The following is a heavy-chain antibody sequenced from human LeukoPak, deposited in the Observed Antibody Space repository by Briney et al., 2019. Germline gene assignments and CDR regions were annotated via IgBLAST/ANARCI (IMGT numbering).Heavy chain of an antibody. V-gene: IGHV1-69*04. CDR1: GGTFSSYA. CDR2: IIPILGTA. Sequence: ASVKVSCKASGGTFSSYAISWVRQAPGQGLEWMGRIIPILGTANYAQKFQGRVTITADKSTSTAYMELSSLRSEDTAVYYCARGYCSSTSCYWDSGWGQGTLVTVSS. J-gene: IGHJ4*02. D-gene: IGHD2-2*01. CDR3: ARGYCSSTSCYWDSG.